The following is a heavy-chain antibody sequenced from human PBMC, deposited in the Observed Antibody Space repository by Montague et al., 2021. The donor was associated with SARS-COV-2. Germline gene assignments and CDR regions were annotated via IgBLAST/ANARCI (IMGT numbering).Heavy chain of an antibody. J-gene: IGHJ4*02. V-gene: IGHV3-23*01. CDR3: AKVGGYSYGLSDY. CDR2: IGGGGRRT. Sequence: SLRLSCAASGFIFSSNAMSWVRQAPGKGLEWVSTIGGGGRRTYYSDSVKGLFTISRDNSKNTLYLQMNSLRAEDTAVYYCAKVGGYSYGLSDYWGQGTLVTVSS. CDR1: GFIFSSNA. D-gene: IGHD5-18*01.